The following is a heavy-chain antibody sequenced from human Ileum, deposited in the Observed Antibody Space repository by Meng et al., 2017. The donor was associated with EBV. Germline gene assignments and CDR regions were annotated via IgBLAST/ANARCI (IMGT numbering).Heavy chain of an antibody. D-gene: IGHD1-26*01. CDR2: ITSSGGII. CDR3: ASARGSWFDP. J-gene: IGHJ5*02. Sequence: QVERWECGGVLVQPGGSLTLSCAVSGFTFSYYYMSWIRQAPGKGLEWVSYITSSGGIIYYADSGKGRLTISRDNAKKSLYLQMNSLRAEDTAVYYCASARGSWFDPWGQGTLVTVSS. CDR1: GFTFSYYY. V-gene: IGHV3-11*01.